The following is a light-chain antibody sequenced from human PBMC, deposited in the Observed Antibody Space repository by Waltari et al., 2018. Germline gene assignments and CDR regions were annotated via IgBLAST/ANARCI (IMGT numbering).Light chain of an antibody. V-gene: IGLV3-19*01. CDR3: NSRDSSTNHLV. CDR1: SLRSYY. CDR2: GKN. J-gene: IGLJ2*01. Sequence: SSELTKDPAVSVALGQTVTITCQGDSLRSYYASWYQQKPGQAPVLVNYGKNNRPSGIPDRFAGSTSGNIASLTITGAQAEDEADYYCNSRDSSTNHLVFGGGTKLTVL.